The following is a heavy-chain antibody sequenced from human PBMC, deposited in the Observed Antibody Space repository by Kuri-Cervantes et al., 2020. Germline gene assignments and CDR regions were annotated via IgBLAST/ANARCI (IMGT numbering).Heavy chain of an antibody. J-gene: IGHJ6*03. Sequence: GGSLTLSCAASGFTVSSNYMSWVRQAPGKGLEWVSVVYSGGSTYYADSVKGRFTISRDNSKNTLYLQMNSLRAEDTAAYYCARGDSLMGGPNYYYYYYMDVWGKGTTVTVSS. D-gene: IGHD3-22*01. CDR1: GFTVSSNY. CDR2: VYSGGST. V-gene: IGHV3-53*01. CDR3: ARGDSLMGGPNYYYYYYMDV.